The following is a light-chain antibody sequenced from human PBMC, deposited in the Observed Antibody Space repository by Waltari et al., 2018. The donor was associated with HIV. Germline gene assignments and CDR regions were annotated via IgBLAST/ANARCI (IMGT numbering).Light chain of an antibody. V-gene: IGLV1-44*01. Sequence: QSVLTQPPSASGTPGQGVTISCSGSTSNIGQNTVNWYQQFPGKAPKLLLYSNDQRPAGVPDRFSGSKSGTSASLAISGLQSEDDTDYYCAAWDDSLNGVVFGGGTTLTVL. J-gene: IGLJ2*01. CDR2: SND. CDR3: AAWDDSLNGVV. CDR1: TSNIGQNT.